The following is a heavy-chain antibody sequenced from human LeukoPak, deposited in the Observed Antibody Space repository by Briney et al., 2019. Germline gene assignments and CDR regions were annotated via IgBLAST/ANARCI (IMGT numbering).Heavy chain of an antibody. CDR2: ISGRGVDT. CDR3: PTTVTLYSFDC. D-gene: IGHD4-17*01. J-gene: IGHJ4*02. CDR1: GFTFSSYS. V-gene: IGHV3-23*01. Sequence: PGGSLRLSCAAFGFTFSSYSMNWVRQAPGKGLEWVSTISGRGVDTYYADSVKGRFTISRDNSKNTLYLQMNSLRAEDTAIYHCPTTVTLYSFDCWGQGTLVTVSS.